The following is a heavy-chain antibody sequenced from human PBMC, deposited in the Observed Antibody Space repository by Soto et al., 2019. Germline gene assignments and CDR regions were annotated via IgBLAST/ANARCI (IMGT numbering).Heavy chain of an antibody. Sequence: QVQLVASGGGVVQPGRSLRLSCAASGFTFSSYAMHWVRQAPGKGLEWVAVISYDGGNKHYADSVKGRFTISSDNSKNPLYLHRNRRSAEDTAVYYCASACVRDLPRPWSLVDYWGPGTLVTVSS. CDR3: ASACVRDLPRPWSLVDY. J-gene: IGHJ4*02. CDR1: GFTFSSYA. CDR2: ISYDGGNK. V-gene: IGHV3-30-3*01. D-gene: IGHD3-16*02.